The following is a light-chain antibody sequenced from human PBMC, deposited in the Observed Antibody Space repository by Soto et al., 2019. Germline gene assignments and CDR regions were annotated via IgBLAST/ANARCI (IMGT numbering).Light chain of an antibody. V-gene: IGKV3-15*01. CDR1: QSVSSY. J-gene: IGKJ2*01. CDR3: LQDYNYPLT. Sequence: EIVMTQSPATLSVSPGERATLSCRASQSVSSYLAWYQQRPGQAPRLLIYGASTRATGIPARFSGSGSGTDFTLTISSLQPEDFATYYCLQDYNYPLTFGQGTKLEIK. CDR2: GAS.